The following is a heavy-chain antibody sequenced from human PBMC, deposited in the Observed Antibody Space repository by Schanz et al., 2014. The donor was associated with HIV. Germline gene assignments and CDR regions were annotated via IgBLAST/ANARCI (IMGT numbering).Heavy chain of an antibody. Sequence: VQVLESGGDLVQPGGSLRLSCAASGFTFSNFAMHWVRQAPGKGLEWAAVIWYDGSYKYYADSVKGRFTISRDNPKNTLYLQMNSLRAEDTAVYYCAKMEMAIVRWYYGMDVWGQGTTVTVSS. D-gene: IGHD3-16*02. CDR3: AKMEMAIVRWYYGMDV. J-gene: IGHJ6*02. CDR1: GFTFSNFA. CDR2: IWYDGSYK. V-gene: IGHV3-33*06.